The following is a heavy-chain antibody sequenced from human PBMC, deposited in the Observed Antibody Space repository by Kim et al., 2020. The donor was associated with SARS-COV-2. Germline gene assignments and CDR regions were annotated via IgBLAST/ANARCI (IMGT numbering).Heavy chain of an antibody. V-gene: IGHV3-33*01. Sequence: GGSLRLSCAASGFTFSSYGMHWVRQAPGKGLEWVAVIWYDGSNKYYADSVKGRFTISRDNSKNTLYLQMNSLRAEDTAVYYCARGAYYDFWSGYYRSTYYYGMDVWGQGTTVTVSS. CDR3: ARGAYYDFWSGYYRSTYYYGMDV. J-gene: IGHJ6*02. D-gene: IGHD3-3*01. CDR1: GFTFSSYG. CDR2: IWYDGSNK.